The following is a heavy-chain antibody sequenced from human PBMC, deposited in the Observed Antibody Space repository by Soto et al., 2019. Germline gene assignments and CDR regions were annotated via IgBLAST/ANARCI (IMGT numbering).Heavy chain of an antibody. CDR2: IYYSGST. J-gene: IGHJ4*02. Sequence: SETLSLTCTVSGGSISSYYWSWIRQPPGKGLEWIGYIYYSGSTNYNPSLKSRVTISVDTSKNQFSLKLSSVTAADTAVYYCARSRIEAAGYWGQGTLVTVSS. V-gene: IGHV4-59*08. D-gene: IGHD6-13*01. CDR1: GGSISSYY. CDR3: ARSRIEAAGY.